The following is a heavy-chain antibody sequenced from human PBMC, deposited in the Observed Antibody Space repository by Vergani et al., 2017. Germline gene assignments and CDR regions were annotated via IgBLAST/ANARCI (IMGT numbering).Heavy chain of an antibody. D-gene: IGHD2-2*01. J-gene: IGHJ5*02. V-gene: IGHV3-53*02. CDR1: GFTVSSNY. Sequence: EVQLVETGGGLIQPGGSLRLSCAASGFTVSSNYMSWVRQAPGKGLEWVSVIYSGGSTYYADSVKGRFTISRDNSKNTLYLQMNSLRAEDTAVYYCAKDGEGYCSSTSCYDNWFDPWGQGTLVTVSS. CDR2: IYSGGST. CDR3: AKDGEGYCSSTSCYDNWFDP.